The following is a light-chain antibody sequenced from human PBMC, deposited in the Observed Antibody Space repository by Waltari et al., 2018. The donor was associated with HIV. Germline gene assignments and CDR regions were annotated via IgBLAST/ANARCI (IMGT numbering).Light chain of an antibody. CDR3: LLSYGGARV. CDR2: DTS. V-gene: IGLV7-46*01. J-gene: IGLJ2*01. CDR1: TGAVTSDHY. Sequence: QAVVTQEHSLTVSPGGTVTLTCDSRTGAVTSDHYPYWFQRTPGQAPRTLIYDTSNKHSWTPARFSGSLLGGKAALTLSGAQPEDEAEYYCLLSYGGARVFGGGTKLTVL.